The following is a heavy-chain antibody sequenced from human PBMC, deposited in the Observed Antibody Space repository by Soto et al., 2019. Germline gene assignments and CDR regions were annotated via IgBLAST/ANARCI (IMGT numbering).Heavy chain of an antibody. J-gene: IGHJ4*02. D-gene: IGHD5-12*01. V-gene: IGHV4-59*01. CDR3: ARLKWLRLADY. CDR1: GGSISSYY. CDR2: IYYSGST. Sequence: SETLSLTCTVSGGSISSYYWSWIRQPPGKGLEWIGYIYYSGSTNYNPSLKSRVTISVDTSKNQFSLKLSSVTAADTAVYYCARLKWLRLADYWGQGTLVTVSS.